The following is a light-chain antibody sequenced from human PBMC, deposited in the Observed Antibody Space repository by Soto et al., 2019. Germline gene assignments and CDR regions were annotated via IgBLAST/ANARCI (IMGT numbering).Light chain of an antibody. Sequence: QSALTQPPSASESPGQPVTISCSGTIGDVGGYYYVSWYQHLPGTAPKVLVYENNRRPSGVPDRFSGSKSGTSASLAISGLQSEDEADYFCATWDTILNGFVFGTGTKVTVL. J-gene: IGLJ1*01. CDR1: IGDVGGYYY. CDR3: ATWDTILNGFV. CDR2: ENN. V-gene: IGLV2-8*01.